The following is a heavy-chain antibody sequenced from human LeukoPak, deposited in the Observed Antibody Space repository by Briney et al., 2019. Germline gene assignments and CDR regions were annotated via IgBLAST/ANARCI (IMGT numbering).Heavy chain of an antibody. CDR3: ARGQGQPVLRYFDWLLATDAYGMDV. J-gene: IGHJ6*02. Sequence: ASVKVSCKASGYTFTSYYIHLVRHPPGQGLEWMGIINPSGGSTSYSQKFQGRVTMTRDTSTSTVYMELSSLRSEDTAVYYCARGQGQPVLRYFDWLLATDAYGMDVWGQGTTVTVSS. CDR1: GYTFTSYY. V-gene: IGHV1-46*01. D-gene: IGHD3-9*01. CDR2: INPSGGST.